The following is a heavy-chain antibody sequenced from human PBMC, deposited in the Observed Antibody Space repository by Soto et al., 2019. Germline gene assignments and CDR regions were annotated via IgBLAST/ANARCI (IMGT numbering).Heavy chain of an antibody. D-gene: IGHD3-22*01. Sequence: GGSLRLSCAASGFIVSSTHMSWVRQAPGKGLEWVSIIYSGGTTYYADSVKGRFTISRDNSKNTLYFQMNSLRAEDTAVYYCATDGPGITSGYFDYWGQGTLVTVSS. CDR2: IYSGGTT. J-gene: IGHJ4*02. CDR3: ATDGPGITSGYFDY. CDR1: GFIVSSTH. V-gene: IGHV3-53*01.